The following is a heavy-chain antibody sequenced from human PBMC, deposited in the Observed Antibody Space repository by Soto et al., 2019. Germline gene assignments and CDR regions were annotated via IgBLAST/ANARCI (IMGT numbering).Heavy chain of an antibody. Sequence: SETLSLTCTVSGGSINSCGYFWNWIRQYPDKGLEWIGYIHYSGITHYNPSLKSRVAISIDTSKNQFSLMVNSVTAADTAVYYCARERAYFDSWGQGTVVTVSS. V-gene: IGHV4-31*03. CDR2: IHYSGIT. CDR3: ARERAYFDS. CDR1: GGSINSCGYF. J-gene: IGHJ4*02.